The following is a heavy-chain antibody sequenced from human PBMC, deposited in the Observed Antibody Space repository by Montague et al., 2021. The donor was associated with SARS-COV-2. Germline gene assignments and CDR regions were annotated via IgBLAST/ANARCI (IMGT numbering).Heavy chain of an antibody. V-gene: IGHV4-39*01. Sequence: SETLSLTCTVSGGSISSSSYYWGRIRQPPGKGLEWIGYIYYSGSTYYNPSLKSRVTIFVETPKNQFSLKLSSVTAADTAVYYCARQPTRGITIFGVVTDYGMDVWGQGTTVTVSS. CDR1: GGSISSSSYY. CDR2: IYYSGST. D-gene: IGHD3-3*01. CDR3: ARQPTRGITIFGVVTDYGMDV. J-gene: IGHJ6*02.